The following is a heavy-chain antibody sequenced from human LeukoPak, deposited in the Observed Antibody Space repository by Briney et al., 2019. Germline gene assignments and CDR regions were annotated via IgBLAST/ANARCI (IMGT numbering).Heavy chain of an antibody. CDR2: VHLNGGGT. CDR1: GHIFTVDS. D-gene: IGHD2-15*01. CDR3: ATAQHCSGGTCYAWTDAFHV. Sequence: ASVKVSCTASGHIFTVDSIHWVRQAPGQGLEWLGWVHLNGGGTYRAQKFQDRVTMTKGSSISTASMELSGLTSDDTAVYYCATAQHCSGGTCYAWTDAFHVWGQGTMVIVSS. V-gene: IGHV1-2*02. J-gene: IGHJ3*01.